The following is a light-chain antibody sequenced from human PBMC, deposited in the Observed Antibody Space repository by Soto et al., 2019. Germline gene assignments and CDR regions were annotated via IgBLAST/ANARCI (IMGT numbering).Light chain of an antibody. Sequence: QSVLTQPPSVSAAPGQNVAISCSGGSSNIGKNFVSWYQQVPGAAPKVLIYENDKRLSGIPDRFSGSRSGTSVTLAITGLQTGDEADYYCASWDSSLYGVVFGGGPKLTVL. CDR3: ASWDSSLYGVV. CDR1: SSNIGKNF. V-gene: IGLV1-51*02. CDR2: END. J-gene: IGLJ3*02.